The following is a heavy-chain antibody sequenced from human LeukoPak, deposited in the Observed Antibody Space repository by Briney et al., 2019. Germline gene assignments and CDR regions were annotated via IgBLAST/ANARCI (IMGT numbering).Heavy chain of an antibody. CDR2: ISPYSGNT. CDR1: GYSFTTYG. V-gene: IGHV1-18*01. Sequence: GASVKVSCKPSGYSFTTYGISWVRQAPGQGLEWMGWISPYSGNTNYAQKLQGRVTMTTDTSTSTAYMELRSLRSDDTAVYYCARDRVQGSGWSCYYYGMDLWGQGTTVTVSS. D-gene: IGHD6-19*01. CDR3: ARDRVQGSGWSCYYYGMDL. J-gene: IGHJ6*02.